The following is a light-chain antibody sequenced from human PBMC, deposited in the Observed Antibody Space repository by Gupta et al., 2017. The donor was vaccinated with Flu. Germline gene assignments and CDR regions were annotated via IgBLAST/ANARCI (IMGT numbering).Light chain of an antibody. CDR2: GAS. Sequence: EIVMTQSPATLSVSPGERTTLSCRASQSVSSNLAWYQQKPGQAPRPLIYGASTRATGIPARFSGSGSGTEFTLTISSLQSEDFAVYYCQQYNNWPQWTFGQGTKVEIK. J-gene: IGKJ1*01. CDR3: QQYNNWPQWT. CDR1: QSVSSN. V-gene: IGKV3-15*01.